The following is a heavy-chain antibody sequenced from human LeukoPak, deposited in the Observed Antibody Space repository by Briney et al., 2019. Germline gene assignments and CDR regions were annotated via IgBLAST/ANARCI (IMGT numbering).Heavy chain of an antibody. CDR1: GGSISSHY. Sequence: SETLSLTCTVSGGSISSHYWSWIRQPAGKGLEWIGRIYISGSTNHSPSLKSRVTMSVDTSKNQFSLKLSSVTAADTAIYYCARSSSWPDFDYWGQGTLVSVSS. J-gene: IGHJ4*02. V-gene: IGHV4-4*07. CDR2: IYISGST. D-gene: IGHD6-13*01. CDR3: ARSSSWPDFDY.